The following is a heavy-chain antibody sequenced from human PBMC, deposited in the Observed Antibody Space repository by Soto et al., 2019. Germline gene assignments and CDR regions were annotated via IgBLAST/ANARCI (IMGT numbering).Heavy chain of an antibody. CDR2: IDPSDSYT. V-gene: IGHV5-10-1*01. J-gene: IGHJ6*02. Sequence: PGESLKISCKGSGYSFTSYWISWVRQMPGKGLEWMGRIDPSDSYTNYSPSFQGHVTISADKSISTAYLQWSSLKASDTAMYYCAIFIAVAGYDYYYYGMDVWGQGTTVTVS. CDR1: GYSFTSYW. D-gene: IGHD6-19*01. CDR3: AIFIAVAGYDYYYYGMDV.